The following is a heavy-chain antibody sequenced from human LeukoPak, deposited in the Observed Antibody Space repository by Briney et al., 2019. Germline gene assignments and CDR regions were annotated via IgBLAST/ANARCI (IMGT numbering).Heavy chain of an antibody. CDR2: TYHSGST. J-gene: IGHJ4*02. CDR3: ARGGGYASPIGY. D-gene: IGHD5-12*01. V-gene: IGHV4-59*01. CDR1: GGSLSTYY. Sequence: SETLSLTCTLSGGSLSTYYWSWIRQPPGKGLEWIGYTYHSGSTNYNPSLKSRVTISVDTSKNQFSLKLSSVTAADTAVYYCARGGGYASPIGYWGQGALVTVSS.